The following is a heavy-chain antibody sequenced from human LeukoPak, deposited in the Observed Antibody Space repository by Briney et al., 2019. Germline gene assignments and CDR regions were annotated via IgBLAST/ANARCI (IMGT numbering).Heavy chain of an antibody. CDR1: GFTFSNCW. V-gene: IGHV3-7*04. D-gene: IGHD6-13*01. CDR3: ASDPDSTIWPQYFQH. CDR2: VKQDGSET. Sequence: PGGSLRLSCAASGFTFSNCWMNWVRQAPGRGLEWVANVKQDGSETHYVDSVIGRFTISRDNAKNLLYLEMSSLRGEDTAVYYCASDPDSTIWPQYFQHWGQGALVTVSS. J-gene: IGHJ1*01.